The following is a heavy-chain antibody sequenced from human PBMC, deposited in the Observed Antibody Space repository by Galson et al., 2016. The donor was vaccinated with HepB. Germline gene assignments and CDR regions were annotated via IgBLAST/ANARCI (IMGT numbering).Heavy chain of an antibody. Sequence: SLRLSCAGSAFTFSTYAMSWVRQAPGKGLEWVSSISGSGSSTYYVDSVKGRFIISRDNSKNTLYLQLNSLRAEDTAVYYCAKNLRNNGRDAFDIWGQGTRVTVSS. CDR2: ISGSGSST. CDR3: AKNLRNNGRDAFDI. V-gene: IGHV3-23*01. J-gene: IGHJ3*02. D-gene: IGHD1-14*01. CDR1: AFTFSTYA.